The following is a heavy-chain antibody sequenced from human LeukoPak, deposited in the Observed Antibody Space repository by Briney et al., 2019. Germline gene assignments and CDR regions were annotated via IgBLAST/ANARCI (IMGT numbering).Heavy chain of an antibody. Sequence: SQTLSLTCTVSGGSISSGGYYWSWIRQHPGTGLEWIGYIYYSGSTYYNPSLKSRVTISVDTSKNQFSLKLSSVTAADTAMYYCARDQLSPYDSSGYYYRPDAFDIWGQGTMVTVSS. V-gene: IGHV4-31*03. J-gene: IGHJ3*02. D-gene: IGHD3-22*01. CDR3: ARDQLSPYDSSGYYYRPDAFDI. CDR1: GGSISSGGYY. CDR2: IYYSGST.